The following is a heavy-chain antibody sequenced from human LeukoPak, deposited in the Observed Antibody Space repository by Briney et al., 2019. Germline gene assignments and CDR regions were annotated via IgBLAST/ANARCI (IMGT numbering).Heavy chain of an antibody. CDR2: ISGSGGST. D-gene: IGHD3-22*01. CDR3: AKGPRITMIVVVITPFDY. V-gene: IGHV3-23*01. J-gene: IGHJ4*02. CDR1: GFTFSSYA. Sequence: GGSLRLSCAASGFTFSSYAMSWVRQAPGKGPEWVSAISGSGGSTYYADSVKGRFTISRDNSKNTLYLQMNSLRAEDTAVYYCAKGPRITMIVVVITPFDYWGQGTLVTVSS.